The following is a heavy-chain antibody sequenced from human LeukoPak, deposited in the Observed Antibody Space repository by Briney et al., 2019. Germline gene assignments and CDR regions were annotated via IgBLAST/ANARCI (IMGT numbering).Heavy chain of an antibody. D-gene: IGHD3-22*01. J-gene: IGHJ6*03. CDR2: ISYSGTS. CDR3: ARLIHSYYYDSSGYYPYYYMDV. CDR1: GGSISSSDYY. Sequence: SETLSLTCAVSGGSISSSDYYWGLIHQPPGKGLEWIGRISYSGTSYYNPSLKRRVTISVDTSNNQFSLKMTSVTAADTAVYYCARLIHSYYYDSSGYYPYYYMDVWGKGTTVTVSS. V-gene: IGHV4-39*01.